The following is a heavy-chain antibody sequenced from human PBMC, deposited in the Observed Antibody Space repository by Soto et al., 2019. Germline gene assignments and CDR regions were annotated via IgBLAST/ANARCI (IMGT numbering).Heavy chain of an antibody. CDR1: GFTFSSYA. D-gene: IGHD6-19*01. CDR3: ARDLALAGNY. V-gene: IGHV3-21*01. Sequence: LRLSCSASGFTFSSYAMNWVRQTQEKGLEWVSSISSTSSYTHYSDSVKGRFTISRDNANNSLFLQMNSLRAEDTATYYCARDLALAGNYWGQGVLVTVSS. J-gene: IGHJ4*02. CDR2: ISSTSSYT.